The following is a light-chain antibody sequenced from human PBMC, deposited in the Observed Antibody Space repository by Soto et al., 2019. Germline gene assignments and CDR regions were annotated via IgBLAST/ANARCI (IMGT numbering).Light chain of an antibody. CDR2: INN. CDR1: NSNIGVYP. J-gene: IGLJ2*01. V-gene: IGLV1-44*01. Sequence: QSVLTQPPSASGTPGQRVTISCSGSNSNIGVYPVHWYQRLPGTAPKLLIYINNQRPSGVPDRFSGSKSGTSGSLAISGLHSEDEADSYCATWDDSLNAVVFGGGTKVTVL. CDR3: ATWDDSLNAVV.